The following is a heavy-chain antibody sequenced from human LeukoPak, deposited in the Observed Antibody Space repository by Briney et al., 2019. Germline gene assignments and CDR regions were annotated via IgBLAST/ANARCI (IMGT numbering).Heavy chain of an antibody. CDR3: ARDRSWFDP. CDR2: IGYDGSNK. Sequence: GRSLRLSCAASGFTFSDYAMHWVRQAPGKGLEWVAVIGYDGSNKYDADSVKGRFTISRDNSKNMMYLQMNSLRAEDTAVYYCARDRSWFDPWGQGTPVTVSS. CDR1: GFTFSDYA. V-gene: IGHV3-33*01. D-gene: IGHD6-19*01. J-gene: IGHJ5*02.